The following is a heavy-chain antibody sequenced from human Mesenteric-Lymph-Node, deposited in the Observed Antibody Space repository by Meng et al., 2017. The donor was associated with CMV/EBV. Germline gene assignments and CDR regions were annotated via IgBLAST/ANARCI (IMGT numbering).Heavy chain of an antibody. V-gene: IGHV3-30*02. CDR1: GFTFSSYG. CDR2: IRYDGSNK. CDR3: ARDHNSYYDFWSGYSWGHYYYTMDV. Sequence: GESLKISCAASGFTFSSYGMHWVRQAPGKGLEWVAFIRYDGSNKYYADSVKGRFTISRDNSKNTLYLQINSLRAEDTAVYYCARDHNSYYDFWSGYSWGHYYYTMDVWGQGTTVTVSS. J-gene: IGHJ6*02. D-gene: IGHD3-3*01.